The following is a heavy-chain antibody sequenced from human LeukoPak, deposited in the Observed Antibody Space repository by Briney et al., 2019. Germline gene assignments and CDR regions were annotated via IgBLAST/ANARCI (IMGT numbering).Heavy chain of an antibody. CDR2: FDPEDGET. J-gene: IGHJ5*02. V-gene: IGHV1-24*01. D-gene: IGHD2-2*02. CDR1: GYTLTELS. Sequence: GASVKVSCKVSGYTLTELSMHWVRQAPGKGLEWMGGFDPEDGETIYAQKFQGRVTMTEDTSTDTAYMELSSLRSEDTAVYYCATVLIPYCSSTSCYKLYNWFDPWGQGTLVTVSS. CDR3: ATVLIPYCSSTSCYKLYNWFDP.